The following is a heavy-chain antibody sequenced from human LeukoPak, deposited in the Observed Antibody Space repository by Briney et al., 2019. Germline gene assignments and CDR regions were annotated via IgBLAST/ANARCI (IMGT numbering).Heavy chain of an antibody. D-gene: IGHD5-12*01. CDR2: IYPGDSDT. CDR3: ARLPGIMATIERYFDY. Sequence: GQSMQISCKGSGYSLTSFWIAWVRQMPGKGLEWMGIIYPGDSDTRYSPSFQGQVTISVDKSISTAYLQWSSLKASDTAMYYCARLPGIMATIERYFDYWGQGTLVTVSS. CDR1: GYSLTSFW. J-gene: IGHJ4*02. V-gene: IGHV5-51*01.